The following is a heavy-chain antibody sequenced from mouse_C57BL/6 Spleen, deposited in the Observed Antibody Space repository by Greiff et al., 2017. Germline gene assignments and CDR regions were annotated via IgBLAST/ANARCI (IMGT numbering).Heavy chain of an antibody. Sequence: EVMLVESGGGLVQPGGSMKLSCVASGFTFSNYWMNWVRQSPEKGLEWVAQIRLKSDNYATHYAESVKGRFTISRDDSKSSVYLQMNNLRAEDTGIYYCTDDGYYERSLFAYWGQGTLVTVSA. CDR2: IRLKSDNYAT. V-gene: IGHV6-3*01. D-gene: IGHD2-3*01. CDR3: TDDGYYERSLFAY. CDR1: GFTFSNYW. J-gene: IGHJ3*01.